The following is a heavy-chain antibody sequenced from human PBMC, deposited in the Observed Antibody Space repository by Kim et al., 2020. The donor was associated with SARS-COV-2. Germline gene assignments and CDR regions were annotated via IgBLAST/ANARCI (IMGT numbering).Heavy chain of an antibody. J-gene: IGHJ4*02. V-gene: IGHV4-31*03. CDR3: ARPRDDYDNLDY. D-gene: IGHD4-17*01. CDR1: GDSISSDDYY. Sequence: SQTLSLTCTVSGDSISSDDYYWTWVRQHPGKGLEWIGYISYSGHTYYNPSLKSRLPMSVDTSKNQFSLKLSSVTAADTAVYYCARPRDDYDNLDYWGQGT. CDR2: ISYSGHT.